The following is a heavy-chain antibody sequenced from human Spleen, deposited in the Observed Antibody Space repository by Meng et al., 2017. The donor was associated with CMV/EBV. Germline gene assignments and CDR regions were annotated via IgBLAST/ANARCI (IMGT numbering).Heavy chain of an antibody. CDR3: AKDIQSSIAAAGTLVAFDI. J-gene: IGHJ3*02. Sequence: GGSLRLSCAASGFIFSSSPMYWVRQAPGKGLEWVAVISYDGSNKYYADSVKGRFTISRDNSKNTLYLQMNSLRAEDTALYYCAKDIQSSIAAAGTLVAFDIWGQGTMVTVSS. CDR1: GFIFSSSP. CDR2: ISYDGSNK. D-gene: IGHD6-13*01. V-gene: IGHV3-30*04.